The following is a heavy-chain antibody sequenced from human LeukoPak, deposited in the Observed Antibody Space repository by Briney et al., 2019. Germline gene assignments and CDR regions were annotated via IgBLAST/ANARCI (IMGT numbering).Heavy chain of an antibody. J-gene: IGHJ3*02. D-gene: IGHD6-13*01. CDR3: AKFALAAGTKNDAFDI. Sequence: GGSLRLSCAASGFTFSSYGMHWVRQAPGEGLEWVAFIRYDGSNKYYADSVKGRFTISRDNSKDTLYLQMNSLRAEDTAVYYCAKFALAAGTKNDAFDIWGQGTMVTVSS. CDR1: GFTFSSYG. V-gene: IGHV3-30*02. CDR2: IRYDGSNK.